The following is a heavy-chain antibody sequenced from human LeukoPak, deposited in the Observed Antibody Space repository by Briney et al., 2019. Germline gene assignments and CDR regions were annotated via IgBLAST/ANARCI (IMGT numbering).Heavy chain of an antibody. CDR2: VKWNGDTI. CDR1: GFKFDDYA. Sequence: PGGSLRLSCGAPGFKFDDYAMYWVRQAPGKGLEWVSSVKWNGDTITYVDSVKGRFLVSRDNTKSSRYLQMNSLRNEDTALYYCVKERFPDFHHSMDVWGQGTTVTVSS. D-gene: IGHD2-21*01. CDR3: VKERFPDFHHSMDV. V-gene: IGHV3-9*01. J-gene: IGHJ6*02.